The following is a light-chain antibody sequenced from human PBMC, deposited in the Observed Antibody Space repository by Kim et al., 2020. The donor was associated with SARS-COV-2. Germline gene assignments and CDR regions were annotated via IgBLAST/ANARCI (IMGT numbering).Light chain of an antibody. J-gene: IGKJ4*01. CDR1: QSIGTF. CDR3: QQSHTTPLLT. CDR2: GAS. Sequence: DIQMTHSPSSLPASVGDRVTITCRASQSIGTFLNWYQQKPGKAPKLLIYGASTLQSGVPSRFSGSGSGTDFTLTITSLQPEDFATYYCQQSHTTPLLTFGGGTKVDIK. V-gene: IGKV1-39*01.